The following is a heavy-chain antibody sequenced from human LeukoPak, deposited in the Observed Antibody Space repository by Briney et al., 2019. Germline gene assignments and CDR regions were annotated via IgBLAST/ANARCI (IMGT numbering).Heavy chain of an antibody. CDR2: ISYGGGKR. J-gene: IGHJ6*03. D-gene: IGHD3-10*01. V-gene: IGHV3-30*03. CDR3: ARGRSGELRFPRERTYYYMDV. Sequence: PGGSLRLSCAASGFNFMTYGMHWVRQAPGKGLDWVAFISYGGGKRFFGESVKGRFTIARDNSENTVSLQMNTLKTEDTAVYYCARGRSGELRFPRERTYYYMDVWGKGTTVTVSS. CDR1: GFNFMTYG.